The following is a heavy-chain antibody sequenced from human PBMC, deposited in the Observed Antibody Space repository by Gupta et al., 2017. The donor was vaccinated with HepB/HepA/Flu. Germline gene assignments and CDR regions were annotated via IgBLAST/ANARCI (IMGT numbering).Heavy chain of an antibody. CDR1: GFTFDAYA. V-gene: IGHV3-9*01. CDR3: AKEEAGTTVDPYYYYGMDV. D-gene: IGHD1-1*01. J-gene: IGHJ6*02. CDR2: ISWNSGSI. Sequence: EVQLVESGGGLLQPGRSLRLSCSASGFTFDAYAMHWVRQAPGKGLEWVSGISWNSGSIGYAEYVKGRVTISRDNAKNSLYLKMNSQRAEDTALYYCAKEEAGTTVDPYYYYGMDVGGQVTTVTVSS.